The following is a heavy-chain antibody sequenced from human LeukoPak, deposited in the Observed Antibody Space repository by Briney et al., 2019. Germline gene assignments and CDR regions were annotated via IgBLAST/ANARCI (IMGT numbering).Heavy chain of an antibody. CDR1: GGSISTYY. Sequence: KASETLSLTCTVSGGSISTYYWSWIRQPPGKGLEWIGYVYYTGSTNYNPSLKSRVTISVDTSKNQFSLKLTSVSAADTAVYYCARGDLYGSGRAEYYFDYWGQGTLVTVSS. CDR2: VYYTGST. J-gene: IGHJ4*02. CDR3: ARGDLYGSGRAEYYFDY. D-gene: IGHD3-10*01. V-gene: IGHV4-59*01.